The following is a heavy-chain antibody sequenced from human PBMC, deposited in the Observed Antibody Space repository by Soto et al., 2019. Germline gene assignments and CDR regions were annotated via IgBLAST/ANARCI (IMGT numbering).Heavy chain of an antibody. CDR1: GFTFSSYS. CDR2: ISSSRSYI. V-gene: IGHV3-21*01. J-gene: IGHJ4*02. CDR3: ARDLRAHSSSGY. D-gene: IGHD6-6*01. Sequence: EVQLVESGGGLVKPGGSLRLSCAASGFTFSSYSMNWVRQAPGKGLEWVSSISSSRSYIYDADTVKGRYTISRDNAKKSLDLQMNILRAEDTAVYYCARDLRAHSSSGYWGQGTLVTVSS.